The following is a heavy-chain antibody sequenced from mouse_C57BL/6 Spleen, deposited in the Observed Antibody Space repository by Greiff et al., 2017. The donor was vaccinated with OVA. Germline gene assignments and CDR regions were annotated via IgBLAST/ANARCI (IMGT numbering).Heavy chain of an antibody. CDR3: AIGGYDYDGTGDAMDY. CDR1: GYTFTSYW. J-gene: IGHJ4*01. Sequence: QVQLQQPGAELVKPGASVKLSCKASGYTFTSYWMHWVKQRPGQGLEWIGMIHPNSGSTNYNEKFKSKATLPVDKSYSTAYMQLSSLTSEDSAVYYCAIGGYDYDGTGDAMDYWGQGTSVTVSS. CDR2: IHPNSGST. D-gene: IGHD2-4*01. V-gene: IGHV1-64*01.